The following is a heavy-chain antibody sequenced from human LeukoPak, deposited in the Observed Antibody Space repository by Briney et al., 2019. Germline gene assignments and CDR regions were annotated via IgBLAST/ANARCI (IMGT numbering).Heavy chain of an antibody. CDR3: ATAPILRGEGGEHYRCGMDV. CDR1: VGSISSGNW. CDR2: IHHNGTR. Sequence: SETLSLTCGVSVGSISSGNWWSWVRQSPEKGLEWIGEIHHNGTRNYNPSLRSRVTISADTFQNHFSLIVTSLTAADTAVYYCATAPILRGEGGEHYRCGMDVWGQGTTVIVSS. V-gene: IGHV4/OR15-8*01. D-gene: IGHD2-2*02. J-gene: IGHJ6*02.